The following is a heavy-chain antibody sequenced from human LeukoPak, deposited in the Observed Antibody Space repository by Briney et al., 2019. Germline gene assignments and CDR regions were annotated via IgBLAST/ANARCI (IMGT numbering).Heavy chain of an antibody. CDR1: GGTFSSYA. CDR3: AREKASIHYGSGNPLYYFDY. J-gene: IGHJ4*02. Sequence: GASVTVSCKASGGTFSSYAISWVRQAPGQGLEWMGIINPSGSSTSYAQKFQGRVTMTRDTSISTAYMELSRLRSDDTAVYYCAREKASIHYGSGNPLYYFDYWGQGTLVTVSS. D-gene: IGHD3-10*01. V-gene: IGHV1-46*01. CDR2: INPSGSST.